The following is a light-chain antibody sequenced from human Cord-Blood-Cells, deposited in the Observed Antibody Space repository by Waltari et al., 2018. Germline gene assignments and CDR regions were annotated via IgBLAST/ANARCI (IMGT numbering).Light chain of an antibody. CDR1: SSHVRGYNY. CDR3: SSYTSSSTVV. Sequence: QSALTQPASVSGSPGQSITISCTGTSSHVRGYNYVSCYQQHPGKAPKLMIYDVSNRPSGVSNRFSGSKSGNTASLTISGLQAEDEAYYYCSSYTSSSTVVFGGGTKLTVL. CDR2: DVS. J-gene: IGLJ2*01. V-gene: IGLV2-14*01.